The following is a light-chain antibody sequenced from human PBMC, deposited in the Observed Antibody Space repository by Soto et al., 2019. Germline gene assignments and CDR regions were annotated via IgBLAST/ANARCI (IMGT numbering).Light chain of an antibody. CDR3: QAYDSDFVV. CDR1: SGSIANNY. J-gene: IGLJ2*01. CDR2: ENN. V-gene: IGLV6-57*04. Sequence: NFMLTQPHSVSESPGKTLSISCTRSSGSIANNYVQWYQQRPGSAPTTVIYENNQRLSGVPDRFYGSTDGSSNSASLTSSGLQTEDEADYYCQAYDSDFVVFGGGTKVTV.